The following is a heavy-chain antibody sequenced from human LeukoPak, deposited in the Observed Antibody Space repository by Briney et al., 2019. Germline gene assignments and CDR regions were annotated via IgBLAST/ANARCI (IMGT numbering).Heavy chain of an antibody. Sequence: GGSLRLSCAASGFTVSSNYMSWVRQAPGQGLEWVSVIYSGGDTYYADSVKGRFTIYRDNSKNTLYLQMNTLRAEDTAVYYCARASGYSGYDPFDYWGQGTLVTVSS. V-gene: IGHV3-53*01. CDR3: ARASGYSGYDPFDY. CDR1: GFTVSSNY. D-gene: IGHD5-12*01. CDR2: IYSGGDT. J-gene: IGHJ4*02.